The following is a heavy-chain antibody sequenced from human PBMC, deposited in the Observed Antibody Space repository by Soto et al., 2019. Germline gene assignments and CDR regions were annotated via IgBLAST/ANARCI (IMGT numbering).Heavy chain of an antibody. D-gene: IGHD6-19*01. J-gene: IGHJ4*02. CDR1: GFTFSSYG. CDR3: ARDQAIAVAGTDY. Sequence: LRLSCAASGFTFSSYGMHWVRQAPGKGLEWVAVIWYDGSNKYYADSVKGRFTISRDNSKNTLYLQMNSLRAEDTAVYYCARDQAIAVAGTDYWGQGTLVT. V-gene: IGHV3-33*01. CDR2: IWYDGSNK.